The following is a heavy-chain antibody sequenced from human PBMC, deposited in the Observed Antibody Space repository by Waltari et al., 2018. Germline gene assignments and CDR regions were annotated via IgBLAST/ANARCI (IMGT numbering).Heavy chain of an antibody. J-gene: IGHJ4*02. CDR1: GFSLRPIGMC. V-gene: IGHV2-70*16. CDR3: ARIPDCGGDRNFDY. D-gene: IGHD2-21*02. Sequence: QVTLKASGPVLVKPTQTLPLTCTFSGFSLRPIGMCVSWISQPPGKALEWLARIDWDDDKFYSTSLKTRLTISKDTSKNQVVLTMTNMDPVDTATYYCARIPDCGGDRNFDYWGQGTLVTVSS. CDR2: IDWDDDK.